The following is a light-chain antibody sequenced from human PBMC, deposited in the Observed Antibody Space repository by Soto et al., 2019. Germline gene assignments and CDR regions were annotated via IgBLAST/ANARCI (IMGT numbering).Light chain of an antibody. Sequence: QSALTQPPSVSGSPGQSVTISCTGTSSDVGSYNRVSWYQQPPGTAPKLMIYEVSNRPSGVPDRFSGSKSGNTASLTISGLQAEDEADYYCSLYTSSSTFVFXTGTKLTVL. CDR2: EVS. CDR1: SSDVGSYNR. J-gene: IGLJ1*01. V-gene: IGLV2-18*01. CDR3: SLYTSSSTFV.